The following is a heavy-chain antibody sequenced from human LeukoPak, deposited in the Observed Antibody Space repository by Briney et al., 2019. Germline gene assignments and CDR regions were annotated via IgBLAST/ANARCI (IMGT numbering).Heavy chain of an antibody. Sequence: PVGSLRLSCTVSGVTLSSNSMSWVRQAPGKGRGWVSRINRVGSRTRYADYVKGRFTISRNNAKNTLYLLMNRLRAEDTDVYYCASLFLCYGCSSSSDSFDIWGQGTMATVSS. CDR2: INRVGSRT. D-gene: IGHD6-6*01. J-gene: IGHJ3*02. V-gene: IGHV3-74*01. CDR3: ASLFLCYGCSSSSDSFDI. CDR1: GVTLSSNS.